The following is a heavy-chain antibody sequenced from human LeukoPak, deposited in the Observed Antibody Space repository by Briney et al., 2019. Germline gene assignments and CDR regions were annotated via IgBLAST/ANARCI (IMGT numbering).Heavy chain of an antibody. D-gene: IGHD3-10*01. J-gene: IGHJ3*02. V-gene: IGHV3-7*01. CDR1: GSTFSSCW. CDR3: ARAVEDVLLWFGAAFDI. Sequence: GGSLRLSCAASGSTFSSCWMSWVRQAPGKGLEWVANIKQDGSEKYYVDSVKGRFTISRDNSKNTLYLQMNSLRAVDTAVYYCARAVEDVLLWFGAAFDIWGQGTMVTVSS. CDR2: IKQDGSEK.